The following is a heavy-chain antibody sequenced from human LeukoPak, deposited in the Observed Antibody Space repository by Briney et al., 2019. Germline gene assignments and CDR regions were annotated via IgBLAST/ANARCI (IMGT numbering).Heavy chain of an antibody. V-gene: IGHV4-59*01. J-gene: IGHJ4*02. Sequence: SETLSLTCTVSGGSISSYYWSWIRQPPGKGLEWIGYIYYSGSTNYNPSLKSRVTISVDTSKNQFSLKLSSVTAADTAVYYCASYSGRYPYYFDYWGQGTLVTVSS. CDR1: GGSISSYY. CDR3: ASYSGRYPYYFDY. CDR2: IYYSGST. D-gene: IGHD1-26*01.